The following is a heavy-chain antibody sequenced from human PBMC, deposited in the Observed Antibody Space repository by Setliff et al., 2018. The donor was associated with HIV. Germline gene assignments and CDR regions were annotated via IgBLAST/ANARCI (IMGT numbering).Heavy chain of an antibody. CDR3: VKAVIVVIPAAIFDY. CDR1: GFTFSSYV. J-gene: IGHJ4*02. CDR2: ISSNGGST. D-gene: IGHD2-2*01. V-gene: IGHV3-64D*09. Sequence: GASLKISCSASGFTFSSYVMHWVRQAPGKGLEYVSAISSNGGSTYYADSVKGRFTIPRDNSKNTLYLQMSSLRVEDTAVYYCVKAVIVVIPAAIFDYWGQGTLVTVSS.